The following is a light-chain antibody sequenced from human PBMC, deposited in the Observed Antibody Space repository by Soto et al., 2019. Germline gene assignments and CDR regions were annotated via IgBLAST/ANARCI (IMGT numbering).Light chain of an antibody. CDR2: AAS. CDR3: QQYHTDWT. Sequence: DIQVTQSPSTLSASVGDAVTITCRASESIDNWLAWYQQKPGKAPKLLIFAASTLVRGVPSKFSGRGSGTEFTLTISSLQADDFATYYCQQYHTDWTFGKGTKVDIK. CDR1: ESIDNW. J-gene: IGKJ1*01. V-gene: IGKV1-5*01.